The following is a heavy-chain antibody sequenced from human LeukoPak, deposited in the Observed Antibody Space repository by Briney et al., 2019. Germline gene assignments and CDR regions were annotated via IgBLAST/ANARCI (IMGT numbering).Heavy chain of an antibody. J-gene: IGHJ4*02. CDR1: TFSTYW. CDR2: LYYGENS. Sequence: TFSTYWMNWVRQAPGKGLEWIGSLYYGENSHYNPSLKSRATLSVDTSNNQFSLKLTSVTAADAAVYFCARQLPTAAADTRGYFDYWGQGTVVTVSS. CDR3: ARQLPTAAADTRGYFDY. V-gene: IGHV4-39*01. D-gene: IGHD6-25*01.